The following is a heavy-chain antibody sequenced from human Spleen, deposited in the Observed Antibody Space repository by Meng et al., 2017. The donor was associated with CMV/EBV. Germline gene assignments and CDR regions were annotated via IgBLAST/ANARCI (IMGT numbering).Heavy chain of an antibody. V-gene: IGHV1-2*02. CDR3: ARDLARGTVGDTYYFDS. J-gene: IGHJ4*02. CDR2: INPNNGGT. CDR1: GYTFTGYY. Sequence: ASVKVSCQASGYTFTGYYMHWVRQAPGQGLEWMGWINPNNGGTDYAQKFLGRVTMTRDTSISTAFMELSSLRSHDTAVYYCARDLARGTVGDTYYFDSWGQGTLVTVSS. D-gene: IGHD1-26*01.